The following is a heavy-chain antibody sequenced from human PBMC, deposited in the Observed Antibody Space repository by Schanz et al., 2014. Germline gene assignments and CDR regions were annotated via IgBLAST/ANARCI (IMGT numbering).Heavy chain of an antibody. J-gene: IGHJ3*02. CDR1: GYIFGSHG. CDR3: ARVHIATYHYNSPGAFDI. D-gene: IGHD3-10*01. CDR2: INAHTGNT. V-gene: IGHV1-18*01. Sequence: QLMQSGSEVRKPGASVKVSCKASGYIFGSHGMTWVRQAPGQGPELMGWINAHTGNTQYAQKFQGRGNMTRDTVTTTVHLELTRLRTDDTVIYYCARVHIATYHYNSPGAFDIWGQGTRVTVSS.